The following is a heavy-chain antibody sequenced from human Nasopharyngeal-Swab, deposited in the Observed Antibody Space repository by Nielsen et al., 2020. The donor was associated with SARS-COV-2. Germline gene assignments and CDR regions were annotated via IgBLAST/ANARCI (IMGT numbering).Heavy chain of an antibody. D-gene: IGHD5-18*01. V-gene: IGHV4-34*01. CDR3: ARLQGYSYFDY. Sequence: SETLSLTCAVYGGSFSGYYWSWIRQPPGKGLEWTGEINHSGSTNYNPSLKSRVTISVDTSKNQFSLKLSSVTAADTAVYYCARLQGYSYFDYWGQGTLVTVSS. CDR1: GGSFSGYY. J-gene: IGHJ4*02. CDR2: INHSGST.